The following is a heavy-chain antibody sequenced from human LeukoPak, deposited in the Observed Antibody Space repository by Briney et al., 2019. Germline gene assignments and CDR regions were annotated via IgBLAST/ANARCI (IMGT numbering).Heavy chain of an antibody. Sequence: GASVKVSCKASGYTFTGYYMHWVRQAPGQGLEWMGWINPNSGGTNYAQKFQGRVTMTRDTSISTAYMELRSLRSDDTAVYYCASWSYSYDAFDIWGQGTMVTVSS. CDR2: INPNSGGT. J-gene: IGHJ3*02. CDR1: GYTFTGYY. D-gene: IGHD5-18*01. V-gene: IGHV1-2*02. CDR3: ASWSYSYDAFDI.